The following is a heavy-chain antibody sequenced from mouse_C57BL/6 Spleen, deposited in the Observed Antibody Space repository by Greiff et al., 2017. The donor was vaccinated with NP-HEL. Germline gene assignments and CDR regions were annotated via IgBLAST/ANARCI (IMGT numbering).Heavy chain of an antibody. CDR2: IYPGDGDT. D-gene: IGHD1-1*01. Sequence: QVQLQQSGPELVKPGASVKLSCKASGYAFSSSWMNWVKQRPGKGLEWIGRIYPGDGDTNYNGKFKGKATLTADKYSSTAYMQLSSLTSEDSAVYVGARVEGSSYGYFDVWGTGTTVTVSS. CDR3: ARVEGSSYGYFDV. J-gene: IGHJ1*03. V-gene: IGHV1-82*01. CDR1: GYAFSSSW.